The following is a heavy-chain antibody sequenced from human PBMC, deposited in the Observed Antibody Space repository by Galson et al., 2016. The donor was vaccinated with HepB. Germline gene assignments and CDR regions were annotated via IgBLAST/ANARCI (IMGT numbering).Heavy chain of an antibody. CDR2: IYYGGSS. D-gene: IGHD2-21*02. CDR3: ARVRGGDSDFDY. V-gene: IGHV4-39*07. CDR1: GGSISGSGQH. Sequence: LSLTCSVSGGSISGSGQHWGWIRQPPGKGLEWIGTIYYGGSSYYNPSLKSRVTMSVDTSKDRFSLNLNSVTAADTAVYYCARVRGGDSDFDYWGLGTLVIVPS. J-gene: IGHJ4*01.